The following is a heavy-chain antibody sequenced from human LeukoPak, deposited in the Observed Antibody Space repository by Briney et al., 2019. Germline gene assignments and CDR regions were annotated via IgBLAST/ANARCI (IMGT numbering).Heavy chain of an antibody. CDR3: ARVPYYDFWSGYLFDP. D-gene: IGHD3-3*01. V-gene: IGHV4-39*02. J-gene: IGHJ5*02. Sequence: SETLSLTCTVSHGSISDSSYYWGWIRQPPGKGLEWIGSIYYSGSTYYNPSLKSRVTISADTSKTQFSLKLSSVTAADTAVYYRARVPYYDFWSGYLFDPWGQGTLVTVSS. CDR1: HGSISDSSYY. CDR2: IYYSGST.